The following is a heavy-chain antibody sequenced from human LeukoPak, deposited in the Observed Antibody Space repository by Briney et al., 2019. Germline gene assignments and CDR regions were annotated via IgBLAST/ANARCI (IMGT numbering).Heavy chain of an antibody. CDR1: GESFSGYY. D-gene: IGHD3-10*01. V-gene: IGHV4-34*01. CDR2: INHSGST. Sequence: SETLSLTCAVYGESFSGYYWTWIRQPPGKGLEWIGEINHSGSTNYNPSLKSRVTISVDTSKNQFSLKLSSVTAADTAVYYCARERGERTYYYGSGSYYNGRLSGFDYWGQGTLVTVSS. CDR3: ARERGERTYYYGSGSYYNGRLSGFDY. J-gene: IGHJ4*02.